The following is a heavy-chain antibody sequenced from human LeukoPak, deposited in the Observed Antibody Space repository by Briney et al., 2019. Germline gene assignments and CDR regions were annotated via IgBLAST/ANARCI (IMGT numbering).Heavy chain of an antibody. D-gene: IGHD2-8*01. CDR2: ISSSSSYI. CDR1: GFTFSSYS. J-gene: IGHJ3*02. CDR3: ARDAQYADDALDI. Sequence: GGSLRLSCAASGFTFSSYSMNWVRQAPGKGLEWVSSISSSSSYIYYADSVKGRFTISRDNAKNSLYLQMNSLRAEDTAVYYCARDAQYADDALDIWGQGTMVTVSS. V-gene: IGHV3-21*01.